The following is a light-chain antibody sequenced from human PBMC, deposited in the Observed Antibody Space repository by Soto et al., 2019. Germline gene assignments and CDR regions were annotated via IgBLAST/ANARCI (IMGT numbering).Light chain of an antibody. CDR2: GAS. CDR3: QQYGSSLYT. Sequence: EIVLTQSPGTLSLSPGERATLSCRASQSVSSSYLAWYQQKPGQAPRLLIYGASSRATGIPDRFSGSGSGTDFTLTISRLEPEDFAMYYCQQYGSSLYTFGQGTKLEFK. J-gene: IGKJ2*01. V-gene: IGKV3-20*01. CDR1: QSVSSSY.